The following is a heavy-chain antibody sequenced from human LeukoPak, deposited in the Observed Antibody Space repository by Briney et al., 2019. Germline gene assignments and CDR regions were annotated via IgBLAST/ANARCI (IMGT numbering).Heavy chain of an antibody. Sequence: PSETLSLTCTVSGGSISSSSYYWGWIRQPPGKGLEWIGSIYYSGSTYYNPSLKSRVTISVDTSKNQFSLKLSSVTAADTAVYYCARLSFDSSGWYYFDYWGQGTLVTVSS. CDR3: ARLSFDSSGWYYFDY. V-gene: IGHV4-39*01. CDR1: GGSISSSSYY. D-gene: IGHD6-19*01. J-gene: IGHJ4*02. CDR2: IYYSGST.